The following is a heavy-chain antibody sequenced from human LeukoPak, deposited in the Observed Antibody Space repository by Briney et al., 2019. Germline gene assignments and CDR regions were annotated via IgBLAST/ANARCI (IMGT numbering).Heavy chain of an antibody. Sequence: GGSLRLSCAASGFTFSSYGMNWVRQAPGKGLEWVSGISGSGGTTYYADSVKGRFTISEDNSKNSLSLQVSSLRAEDTAVYYCAKTNGYYSDWGQGTLVTVSS. V-gene: IGHV3-23*01. CDR3: AKTNGYYSD. CDR1: GFTFSSYG. D-gene: IGHD3-22*01. CDR2: ISGSGGTT. J-gene: IGHJ4*02.